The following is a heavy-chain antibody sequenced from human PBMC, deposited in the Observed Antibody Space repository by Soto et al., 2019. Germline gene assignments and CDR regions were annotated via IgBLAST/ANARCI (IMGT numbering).Heavy chain of an antibody. D-gene: IGHD6-13*01. Sequence: EAQLLESGGGLVQPGGSLRLSCAASGFTFSSYAMTWVRQAPGKGLEWVSSLTANGGSTYYADSVKGRFTISRDNSRDTLYLQMSRLRAEDTAVYYCAKASSWYPIFDYWGQGTLVTVSS. V-gene: IGHV3-23*01. J-gene: IGHJ4*02. CDR1: GFTFSSYA. CDR2: LTANGGST. CDR3: AKASSWYPIFDY.